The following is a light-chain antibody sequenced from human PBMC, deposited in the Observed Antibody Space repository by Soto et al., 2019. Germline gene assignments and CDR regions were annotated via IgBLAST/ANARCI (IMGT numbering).Light chain of an antibody. CDR2: GAS. J-gene: IGKJ4*01. Sequence: DFVMTQAPDSLAVSLGERATINCKSSQSVLYNSNNKNHLGWFQQKPGHPPKLLIYGASFRPSGVPDRFSGSGSGTDFTLTISSLQAEDVAVYYCQHYNNWPLTFAGGTKVEIK. V-gene: IGKV4-1*01. CDR3: QHYNNWPLT. CDR1: QSVLYNSNNKNH.